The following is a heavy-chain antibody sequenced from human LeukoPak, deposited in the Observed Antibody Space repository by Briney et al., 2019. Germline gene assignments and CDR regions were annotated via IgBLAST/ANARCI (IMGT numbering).Heavy chain of an antibody. CDR1: GVSISSGNYY. J-gene: IGHJ4*02. CDR3: ARDSSGWSSVDY. V-gene: IGHV4-31*03. CDR2: IYDSGST. Sequence: SKTLSLTCNVSGVSISSGNYYWSWIRQHPGKGLEWIGYIYDSGSTHYNPSLKSRVTISADTSKNQFSLNMSSVTAADTAVYYCARDSSGWSSVDYWGQGTLVTVSS. D-gene: IGHD6-19*01.